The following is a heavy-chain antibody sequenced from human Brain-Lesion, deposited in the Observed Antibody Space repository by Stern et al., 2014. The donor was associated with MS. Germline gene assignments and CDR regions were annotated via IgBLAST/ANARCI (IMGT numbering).Heavy chain of an antibody. CDR2: IYTTGST. J-gene: IGHJ4*02. CDR3: ARDKEDTNMAFRYFDN. V-gene: IGHV4-61*02. CDR1: GGSVGSGSYD. Sequence: VQLVESGPGLVKPSQTLSLTCTVSGGSVGSGSYDWSWIRQPAGKGLEWIGRIYTTGSTYYNPSLKSRVSISIATSQNQFSLKRPSVTAADTAVYYCARDKEDTNMAFRYFDNWGQGTLVTVSS. D-gene: IGHD5-18*01.